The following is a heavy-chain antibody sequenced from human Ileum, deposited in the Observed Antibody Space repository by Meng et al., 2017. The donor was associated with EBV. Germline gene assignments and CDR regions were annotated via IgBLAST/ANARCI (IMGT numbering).Heavy chain of an antibody. CDR1: VDSDSRHSAA. CDR3: ARDSSSSAYSPFDY. V-gene: IGHV6-1*01. J-gene: IGHJ4*02. Sequence: QGQLQQSGPGLVKPPHTLSLTCAISVDSDSRHSAAWTWIRQSPSRGIEWLGRTYYRSKWYNDYAVSVKSRITINPDTSKNQFSLQLNSVTPEDTAVYYCARDSSSSAYSPFDYWGQGTLVTVSS. D-gene: IGHD3-22*01. CDR2: TYYRSKWYN.